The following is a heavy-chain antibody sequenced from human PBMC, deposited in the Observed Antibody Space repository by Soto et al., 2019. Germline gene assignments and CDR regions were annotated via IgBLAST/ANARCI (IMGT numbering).Heavy chain of an antibody. CDR3: ARDPCIAAAGNGPDYYYYYGMDV. Sequence: AGSLRLSCAASGLTFSSYGMHWVRQAPGKGLEWVAVIWYDGSNKYYADSVKGRFTISRDNSNNTLYLQMNSLRAEDTVVYYGARDPCIAAAGNGPDYYYYYGMDVWGQGTTVTVSS. V-gene: IGHV3-33*01. J-gene: IGHJ6*02. D-gene: IGHD6-13*01. CDR1: GLTFSSYG. CDR2: IWYDGSNK.